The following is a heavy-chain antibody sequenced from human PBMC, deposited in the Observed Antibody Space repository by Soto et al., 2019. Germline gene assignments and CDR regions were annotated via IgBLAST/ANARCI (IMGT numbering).Heavy chain of an antibody. CDR1: GYTFTSYY. CDR2: INPSGGST. J-gene: IGHJ4*02. V-gene: IGHV1-46*01. Sequence: ASVKVSCKASGYTFTSYYMHWVRQAPGQGLEWMGIINPSGGSTSYAQKFQGRVTMTRDTSTSTVYMELSSLRSEDTAVYYCARGHFQGWGIAAAGTTFDYWGQGTLVTVSS. CDR3: ARGHFQGWGIAAAGTTFDY. D-gene: IGHD6-13*01.